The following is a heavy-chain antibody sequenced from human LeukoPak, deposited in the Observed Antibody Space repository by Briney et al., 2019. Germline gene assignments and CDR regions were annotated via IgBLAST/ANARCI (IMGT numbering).Heavy chain of an antibody. J-gene: IGHJ4*02. CDR3: ARMYWRQLASFSLSYFDY. CDR2: ISYDGSNK. V-gene: IGHV3-30*04. CDR1: GFTFSSYA. Sequence: GGSLRLSCAASGFTFSSYAMHWVRQAPGKGLEWVAVISYDGSNKYYADSVKGRFTISRDNSKNTLYLQMNSLRAEDTAVYYCARMYWRQLASFSLSYFDYWGQGTLVTVSS. D-gene: IGHD2-15*01.